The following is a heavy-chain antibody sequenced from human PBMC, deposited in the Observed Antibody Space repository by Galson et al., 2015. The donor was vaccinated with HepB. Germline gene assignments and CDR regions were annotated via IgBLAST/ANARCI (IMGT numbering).Heavy chain of an antibody. J-gene: IGHJ2*01. D-gene: IGHD6-19*01. V-gene: IGHV3-23*01. CDR3: ARLMAFGRGWLRYFDL. CDR1: GFTFSSYA. Sequence: SLRLSCAASGFTFSSYAMSWVRQAPGKGLEWVSAISATGGSTYYPDSVKGRFTISRDNSKNTLWLQMNSLRAEDTAVYYCARLMAFGRGWLRYFDLWGRGTLVTVSS. CDR2: ISATGGST.